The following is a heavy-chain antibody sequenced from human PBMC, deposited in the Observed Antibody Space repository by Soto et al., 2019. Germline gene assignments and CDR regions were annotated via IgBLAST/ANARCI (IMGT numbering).Heavy chain of an antibody. J-gene: IGHJ4*02. Sequence: GGSLRLSCAASGFTVRSYGMHWVRQAPGKGLEGVALIWYDRGNKYYADSVKGRFTTSRDNSKITLYLQMNSLRAEDTAVYYCARDLRITMRRGPSPGYWGQRTLVTVSS. CDR3: ARDLRITMRRGPSPGY. CDR1: GFTVRSYG. CDR2: IWYDRGNK. D-gene: IGHD3-10*01. V-gene: IGHV3-33*08.